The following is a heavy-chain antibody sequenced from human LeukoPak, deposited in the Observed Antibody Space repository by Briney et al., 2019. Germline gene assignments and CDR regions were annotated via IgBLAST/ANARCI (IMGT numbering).Heavy chain of an antibody. CDR1: GGSFSGYY. CDR2: INHSGST. J-gene: IGHJ4*02. D-gene: IGHD3-10*01. V-gene: IGHV4-34*01. Sequence: SETLSLTCAVYGGSFSGYYWSWIRQPPGKGLEWIGEINHSGSTNYNPSLKSRVTISVDTSKNQFSLKLSSVTAADTAVYYCARALRYYYGSGSPDCWGQGTLVTVSS. CDR3: ARALRYYYGSGSPDC.